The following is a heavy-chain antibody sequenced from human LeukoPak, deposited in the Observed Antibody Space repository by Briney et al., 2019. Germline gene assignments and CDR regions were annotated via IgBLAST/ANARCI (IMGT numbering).Heavy chain of an antibody. CDR1: GFTFDDYG. CDR2: INWNGGST. J-gene: IGHJ3*02. CDR3: ARRGIVGAIRAAFDI. V-gene: IGHV3-20*01. D-gene: IGHD1-26*01. Sequence: PGGSLRLSCAASGFTFDDYGMSWVRQAPGKGLEWVSGINWNGGSTGYADSVKGRFTISRDNAKNSLYLQMNSLRAEDTALYHCARRGIVGAIRAAFDIWGQGTMVTVSS.